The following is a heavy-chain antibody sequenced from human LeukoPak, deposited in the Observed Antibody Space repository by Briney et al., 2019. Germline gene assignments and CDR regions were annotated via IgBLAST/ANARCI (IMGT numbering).Heavy chain of an antibody. CDR1: GFTFSSYG. J-gene: IGHJ4*02. CDR2: ISGSGGST. V-gene: IGHV3-23*01. CDR3: AKSAMIAIFRLDY. Sequence: PGGSLRLSCAASGFTFSSYGMSWVRQAPGKGLEWVSAISGSGGSTYYADSVKGRFTISRDNSKSSLYLQMNSLRAEDTALYYCAKSAMIAIFRLDYWGQGTLVTVSS. D-gene: IGHD3-22*01.